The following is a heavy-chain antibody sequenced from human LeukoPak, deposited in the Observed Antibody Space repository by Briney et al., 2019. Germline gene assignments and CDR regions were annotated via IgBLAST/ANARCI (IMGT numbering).Heavy chain of an antibody. CDR1: GFTFSSYS. CDR3: ARDRRGYSSYYYYYMDV. J-gene: IGHJ6*03. CDR2: ISSSSSTI. V-gene: IGHV3-48*04. Sequence: PGGSLRLSCAASGFTFSSYSMNWVRQAPGKGLEWVSYISSSSSTIYYADSVKGRFTISRDNAKNSLYLQMNSLRAEDTAVYYCARDRRGYSSYYYYYMDVWGKGTTVTVSS. D-gene: IGHD6-13*01.